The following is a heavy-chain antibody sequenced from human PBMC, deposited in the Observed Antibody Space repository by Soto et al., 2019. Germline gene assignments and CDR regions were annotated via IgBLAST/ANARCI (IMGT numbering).Heavy chain of an antibody. CDR3: ARVIPGAEAWFGP. CDR2: ISAYTDNP. Sequence: ASVKVSCKASGYTFTNYGVTWVRQAPGQGLGWMGWISAYTDNPNYAQKFQGRVTMTIDTSTTTAYMDLRSLTSDDTAVYYCARVIPGAEAWFGPWGQGTLVTV. CDR1: GYTFTNYG. V-gene: IGHV1-18*01. J-gene: IGHJ5*02. D-gene: IGHD2-2*01.